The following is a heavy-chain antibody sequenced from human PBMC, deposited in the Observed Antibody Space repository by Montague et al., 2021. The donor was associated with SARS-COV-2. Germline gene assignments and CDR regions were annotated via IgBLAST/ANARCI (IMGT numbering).Heavy chain of an antibody. CDR2: ITGSGSST. J-gene: IGHJ4*02. D-gene: IGHD3-10*01. CDR3: AKASSSGFGETDC. V-gene: IGHV3-23*01. CDR1: GFPFSSYA. Sequence: SLRLSCAASGFPFSSYAMSWFRQAPGKGLEWVSCITGSGSSTYYADSVKGRFTISRDNSKNTLYLQMSSLRAEDTAVYYCAKASSSGFGETDCWGQGTLVTVSS.